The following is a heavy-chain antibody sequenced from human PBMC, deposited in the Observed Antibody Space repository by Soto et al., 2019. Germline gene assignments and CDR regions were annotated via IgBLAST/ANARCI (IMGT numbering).Heavy chain of an antibody. J-gene: IGHJ5*02. CDR1: GFTFSSYA. Sequence: HPGGSLRLSCAASGFTFSSYAMSWVRQAPGKGLEWVSAISGGGGSTYYADSVKGRFTISRDNSKNTLYLQMNSLRAEDTAVYYCAKANPITMIVVGLRGWFDPWGQGTLVTVSS. CDR3: AKANPITMIVVGLRGWFDP. D-gene: IGHD3-22*01. CDR2: ISGGGGST. V-gene: IGHV3-23*01.